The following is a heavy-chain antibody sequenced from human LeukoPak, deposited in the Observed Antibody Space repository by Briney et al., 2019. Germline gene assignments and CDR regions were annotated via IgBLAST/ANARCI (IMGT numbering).Heavy chain of an antibody. CDR2: ISGSGGST. Sequence: PGGSLRLSCAASGFTFSSYAMSWVRQAPGKGLEWVSAISGSGGSTYYADSVKGRFTISRDNSKNTLYLQMNSLRAEDTAVYYCAKIPVSYYYYYMDVWGKGTTVTVSS. CDR3: AKIPVSYYYYYMDV. V-gene: IGHV3-23*01. J-gene: IGHJ6*03. CDR1: GFTFSSYA.